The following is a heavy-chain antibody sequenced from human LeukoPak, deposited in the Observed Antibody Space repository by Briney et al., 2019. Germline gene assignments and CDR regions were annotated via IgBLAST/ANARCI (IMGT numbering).Heavy chain of an antibody. Sequence: GGSLRLSCAASGFTFSSYWMHWVRQAPGKGLVWVSGINSDGTSPIYADSVKGRFTISRDNAKKTLYLQMNSLRAEDTAVYYCAKDRTYFDFWSGQGGFDYWGQGTLVTVSS. J-gene: IGHJ4*02. D-gene: IGHD3-3*01. CDR3: AKDRTYFDFWSGQGGFDY. V-gene: IGHV3-74*01. CDR1: GFTFSSYW. CDR2: INSDGTSP.